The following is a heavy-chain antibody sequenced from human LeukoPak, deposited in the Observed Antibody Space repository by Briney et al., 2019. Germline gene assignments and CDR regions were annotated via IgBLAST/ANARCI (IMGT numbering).Heavy chain of an antibody. CDR3: ASDYPYFDFWSGYGPTAYVDY. D-gene: IGHD3-3*01. CDR1: GFTFSSYW. Sequence: PGGSLRLSCAASGFTFSSYWMSWVRQAPGKGLEWVANIKQDGSEKYYVDSVKGRFTISRDNAKNSLYLQMNSLRAEDTAAYYCASDYPYFDFWSGYGPTAYVDYWGQGTLVTVSS. J-gene: IGHJ4*02. V-gene: IGHV3-7*01. CDR2: IKQDGSEK.